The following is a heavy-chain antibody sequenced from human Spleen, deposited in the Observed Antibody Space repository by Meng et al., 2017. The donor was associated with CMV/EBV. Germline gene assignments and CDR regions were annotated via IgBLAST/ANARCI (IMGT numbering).Heavy chain of an antibody. CDR3: ARMADGYNSG. CDR1: GHTFTGYF. CDR2: INPKSGDT. D-gene: IGHD5-24*01. J-gene: IGHJ4*02. V-gene: IGHV1-2*02. Sequence: ASVKVSCKASGHTFTGYFVHWVRQAPGQGLEWMGWINPKSGDTNYGQRFQGRVTVTRDTSSSTAFMELSRLTSGDTAVYYCARMADGYNSGWGQGTLVTVS.